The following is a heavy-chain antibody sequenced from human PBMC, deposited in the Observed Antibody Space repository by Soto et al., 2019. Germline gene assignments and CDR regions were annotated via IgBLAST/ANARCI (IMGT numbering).Heavy chain of an antibody. D-gene: IGHD3-10*01. CDR2: IYYSGST. CDR1: GGSISGYF. J-gene: IGHJ5*02. Sequence: PSETLSLTCTVSGGSISGYFWSWIRQPPGKGLEWIGYIYYSGSTNYNPSLRSRVTISVDTSKNQFSLKLSSVTAADTAVYYCARDYDSGSYYNXFDPWGQGTLVTVSS. CDR3: ARDYDSGSYYNXFDP. V-gene: IGHV4-59*01.